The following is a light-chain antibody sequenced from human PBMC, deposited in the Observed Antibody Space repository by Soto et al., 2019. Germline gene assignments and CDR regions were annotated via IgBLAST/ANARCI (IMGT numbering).Light chain of an antibody. V-gene: IGKV3-20*01. CDR1: QSVRDSH. J-gene: IGKJ1*01. CDR2: DAS. Sequence: EIVLTQSPGTLSSSPGGRVTLSCRASQSVRDSHLAWFQQKPGQAPRLLIYDASRRATGIPDRFSGSGSGTEFTLTISRLEREDVAVYYCEKYDNQQWTFGQGTKVEIK. CDR3: EKYDNQQWT.